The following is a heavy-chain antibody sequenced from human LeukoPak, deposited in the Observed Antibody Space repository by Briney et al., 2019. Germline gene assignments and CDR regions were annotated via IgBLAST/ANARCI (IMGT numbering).Heavy chain of an antibody. V-gene: IGHV4-59*01. CDR3: ARRGGYSYGNWFDP. D-gene: IGHD5-18*01. J-gene: IGHJ5*02. CDR1: GGSMSPYH. CDR2: IYYSGST. Sequence: SETLSLTCTVSGGSMSPYHWGWIRQPPGKGLEWIGYIYYSGSTNYNPSLKSRVTISVDTSKNQFSLKLSSVTAADTAVYYCARRGGYSYGNWFDPWGQGTLVTVSS.